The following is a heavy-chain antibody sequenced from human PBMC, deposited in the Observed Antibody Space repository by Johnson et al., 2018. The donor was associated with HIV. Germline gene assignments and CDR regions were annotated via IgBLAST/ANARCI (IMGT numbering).Heavy chain of an antibody. CDR3: AREQELIGERAFDI. D-gene: IGHD6-13*01. Sequence: VQLVESGGGLVKPGGSLRLSCAASGFTFSNYWMHWVRQAPGKGLVWVSRMNGDGSSTTYADSVKGRFTISRDNAKNTLYLQMNSLRVEDTAVYYCAREQELIGERAFDIWGQGTMVTVSS. J-gene: IGHJ3*02. V-gene: IGHV3-74*01. CDR1: GFTFSNYW. CDR2: MNGDGSST.